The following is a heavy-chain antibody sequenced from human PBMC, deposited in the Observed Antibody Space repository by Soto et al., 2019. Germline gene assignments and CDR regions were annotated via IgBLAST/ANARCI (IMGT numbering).Heavy chain of an antibody. J-gene: IGHJ5*01. CDR3: VRGSYGDYDS. CDR1: GFTFSAYT. V-gene: IGHV3-21*02. D-gene: IGHD4-17*01. Sequence: EVQLVESGGGLVKPGGSLRLSCAASGFTFSAYTMNWVRQAPGKGLEWVSSLDPSSTYIYYADSVKGRFTLSRDNAKNSLFLRLNSLRADDTAIYYCVRGSYGDYDSWGQGTLVTVPS. CDR2: LDPSSTYI.